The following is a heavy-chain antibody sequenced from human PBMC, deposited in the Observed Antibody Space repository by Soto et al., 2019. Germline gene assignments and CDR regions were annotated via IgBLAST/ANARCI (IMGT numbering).Heavy chain of an antibody. CDR2: ISSSGHMT. CDR1: GFGFTFSNYY. CDR3: AGTYGSADS. Sequence: EVQLVESGGGLVRPGGSLSLSCAASGFGFTFSNYYMNWIRQAPGKGLEWVSSISSSGHMTFYAPSVNGRFTISRDNGKNSLYLQMYSLRAEDTGVYFCAGTYGSADSWGPGTLVTVSS. D-gene: IGHD3-10*01. J-gene: IGHJ5*01. V-gene: IGHV3-21*01.